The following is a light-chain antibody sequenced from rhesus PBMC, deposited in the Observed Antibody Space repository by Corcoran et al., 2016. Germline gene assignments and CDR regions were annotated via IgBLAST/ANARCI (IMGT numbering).Light chain of an antibody. CDR1: ESVGSY. Sequence: EIVMTQSPATLSLSPGETATLSCRASESVGSYLAWYQQKPGQAPKLLVHTAYFRATGIPDRVSGSGSRKEFTLTISSLQPEDFATYYCQQYNSAPWTFGQGTKVEIK. J-gene: IGKJ1*01. CDR3: QQYNSAPWT. V-gene: IGKV3-40*03. CDR2: TAY.